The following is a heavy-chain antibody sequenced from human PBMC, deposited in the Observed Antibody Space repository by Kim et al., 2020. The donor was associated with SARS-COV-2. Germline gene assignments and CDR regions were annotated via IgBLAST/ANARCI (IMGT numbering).Heavy chain of an antibody. CDR3: AKDHSVDTAMVVWFGESNYGLDV. CDR2: ISGSGGST. V-gene: IGHV3-23*01. D-gene: IGHD5-18*01. J-gene: IGHJ6*02. Sequence: GGSLRLSCAASGFTFSNYALTWVRQAPGKGLEWVSSISGSGGSTYYADSVKGRFTISRDNSKNTLYLEVNSLRAEDTALYYCAKDHSVDTAMVVWFGESNYGLDVWGQGTTVTVSS. CDR1: GFTFSNYA.